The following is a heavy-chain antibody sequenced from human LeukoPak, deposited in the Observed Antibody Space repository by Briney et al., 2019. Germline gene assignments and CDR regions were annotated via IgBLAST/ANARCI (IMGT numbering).Heavy chain of an antibody. CDR1: GFTFSSYA. J-gene: IGHJ4*02. CDR3: AKGLITMIVVPSY. CDR2: VSSNGAKT. Sequence: GGSLRLSCAASGFTFSSYAITWVRQAPGKGLEWVSAVSSNGAKTYYADSVKGRFTISRDNSKNTLYLQMNSLRAEDTAVYYCAKGLITMIVVPSYWGQGTLVTVSS. D-gene: IGHD3-22*01. V-gene: IGHV3-23*01.